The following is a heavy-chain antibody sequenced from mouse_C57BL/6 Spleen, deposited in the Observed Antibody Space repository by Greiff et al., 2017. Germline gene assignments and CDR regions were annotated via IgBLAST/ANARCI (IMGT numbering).Heavy chain of an antibody. CDR1: GYTFTSYW. CDR2: IDPSDSYT. D-gene: IGHD1-1*01. V-gene: IGHV1-69*01. J-gene: IGHJ4*01. CDR3: ARDPHYGSSPYAMDY. Sequence: QVQLQQPGAELVMPGASVKLSCKASGYTFTSYWMHWVKQRPGQGLEWIGEIDPSDSYTNYNQKFKGKSTLTVDKSSSTAYMQLSSLTSEDSAVYYCARDPHYGSSPYAMDYWGQGTSVTVSS.